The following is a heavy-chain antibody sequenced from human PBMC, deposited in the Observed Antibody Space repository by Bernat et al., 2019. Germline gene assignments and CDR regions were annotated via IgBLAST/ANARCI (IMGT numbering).Heavy chain of an antibody. CDR1: GFSLSTSGVG. J-gene: IGHJ4*02. V-gene: IGHV2-5*02. CDR2: IYWDDDK. D-gene: IGHD1-1*01. CDR3: AYYKGTLTTNYFDN. Sequence: QITLKESGPTLVKPTQTLTLTCTFSGFSLSTSGVGVGWIRQPPGKVLEWLALIYWDDDKRYSASLKSRLTITKDTSKNQVVLTMTNMDPVDTATYLCAYYKGTLTTNYFDNWGQGTLVTVSS.